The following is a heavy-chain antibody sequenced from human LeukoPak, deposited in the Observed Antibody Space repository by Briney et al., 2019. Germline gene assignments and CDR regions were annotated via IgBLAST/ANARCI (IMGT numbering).Heavy chain of an antibody. Sequence: GGSLRLSCAASGFTFTSQGMAWVRQAPAKGLEWVSAITGSGGNTYYADSVKGRFTISRNNSKNTLYLQMNSLSAEDTAVYYCAKMQGYFDLWGRGTLVTVSS. J-gene: IGHJ2*01. CDR1: GFTFTSQG. V-gene: IGHV3-23*01. CDR2: ITGSGGNT. CDR3: AKMQGYFDL.